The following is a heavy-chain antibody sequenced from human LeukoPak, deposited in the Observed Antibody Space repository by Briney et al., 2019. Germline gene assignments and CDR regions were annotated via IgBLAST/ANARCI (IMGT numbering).Heavy chain of an antibody. V-gene: IGHV4-34*01. CDR2: INHSGST. Sequence: SETLSLTCAVYGGSFSGYYWSWIRQRPGKGLEWIGEINHSGSTNYNPSLKSRVTISVDTSKNQFSLKLSSVTAADTAVYYCARGSGRYSSSSVYWGQGTLVTVSS. CDR1: GGSFSGYY. J-gene: IGHJ4*02. CDR3: ARGSGRYSSSSVY. D-gene: IGHD6-13*01.